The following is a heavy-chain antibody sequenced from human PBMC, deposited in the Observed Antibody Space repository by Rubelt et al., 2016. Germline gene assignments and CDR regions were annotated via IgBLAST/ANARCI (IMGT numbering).Heavy chain of an antibody. CDR3: STADSSSWYDATDT. D-gene: IGHD6-13*01. V-gene: IGHV1-24*01. CDR2: FDGEDGET. CDR1: GDTLSVFS. Sequence: QVQLVQSGAVLKKPGASVKVSCKVSGDTLSVFSIHWVRQAPGKGLEWMGGFDGEDGETVYAQNFQGRLIMTEDKSTDTAYMELSRLTSADTAVYYCSTADSSSWYDATDTWGQGTMVTVSS. J-gene: IGHJ3*02.